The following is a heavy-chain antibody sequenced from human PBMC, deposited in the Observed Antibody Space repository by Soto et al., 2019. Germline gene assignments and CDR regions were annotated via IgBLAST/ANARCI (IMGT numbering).Heavy chain of an antibody. CDR1: GFSLSRKGMS. V-gene: IGHV2-70*01. CDR3: TLSTKWNYEYYFYY. D-gene: IGHD1-7*01. Sequence: GPKLVNPKQTLILTCAFSGFSLSRKGMSVSWIRQPPGKALEFLALIDWEEEKFYSPSLRTRLTVSKDTSKSQVVLTLTNVDPVDTATYYCTLSTKWNYEYYFYYWGQRTPVTVSA. J-gene: IGHJ4*02. CDR2: IDWEEEK.